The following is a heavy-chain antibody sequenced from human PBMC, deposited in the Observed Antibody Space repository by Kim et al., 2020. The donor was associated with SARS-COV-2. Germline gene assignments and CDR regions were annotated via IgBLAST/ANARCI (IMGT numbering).Heavy chain of an antibody. V-gene: IGHV7-4-1*02. J-gene: IGHJ4*02. D-gene: IGHD6-19*01. CDR3: ARDGYSSGWPFDY. Sequence: YAQGLRGRFVFSMYTSVSTAYLKISSLKAEDTAVYYCARDGYSSGWPFDYWGQGTLVTVSS.